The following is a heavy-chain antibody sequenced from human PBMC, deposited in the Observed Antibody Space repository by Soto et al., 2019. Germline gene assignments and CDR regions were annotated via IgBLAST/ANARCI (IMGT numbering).Heavy chain of an antibody. CDR2: INSDGRST. CDR1: GFTFSSYW. V-gene: IGHV3-74*01. J-gene: IGHJ4*02. CDR3: VRDGSGDFPIDY. Sequence: EVQLVESGGGLVQPGGSLRLSCAASGFTFSSYWMHWVRQVPGKGLVWVSRINSDGRSTTYADSVKGRFTFSRDNAKNTLYMQMTRLRVEDTAVYYCVRDGSGDFPIDYWGQGTLVTVSS. D-gene: IGHD3-10*01.